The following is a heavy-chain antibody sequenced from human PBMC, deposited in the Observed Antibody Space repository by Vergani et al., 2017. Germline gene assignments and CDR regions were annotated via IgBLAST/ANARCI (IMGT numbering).Heavy chain of an antibody. CDR3: ATNDRARQPPGGF. CDR2: INPYSGGT. D-gene: IGHD1-1*01. J-gene: IGHJ4*02. CDR1: GYTFTGYY. V-gene: IGHV1-2*02. Sequence: QVQLVQSGAEVKKPGASVKVSCKASGYTFTGYYMHWVRQAPGQGLEWMGWINPYSGGTNYAQKFQGRVTMTRDTSINTGYLQLSGLTSDDTAVYYCATNDRARQPPGGFWGQGTLVTVSS.